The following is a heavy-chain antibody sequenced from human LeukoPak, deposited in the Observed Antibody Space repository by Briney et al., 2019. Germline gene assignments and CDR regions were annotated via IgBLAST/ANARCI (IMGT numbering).Heavy chain of an antibody. Sequence: GGSLRLSCAASGFTFSSYGMSWVRQAPGKGLEWVSYISSSSSTIYYADSVKGRFTISRDNAKNSLYLQMNSLRAEDTAVYYCARDDRPPLRITISWKRDDAFDIWGQGTMVTVSS. V-gene: IGHV3-48*01. D-gene: IGHD3-9*01. CDR3: ARDDRPPLRITISWKRDDAFDI. CDR2: ISSSSSTI. CDR1: GFTFSSYG. J-gene: IGHJ3*02.